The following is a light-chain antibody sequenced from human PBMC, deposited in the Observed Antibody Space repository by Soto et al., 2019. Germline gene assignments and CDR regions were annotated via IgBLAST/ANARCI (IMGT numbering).Light chain of an antibody. CDR2: GAS. Sequence: EIVMTQSPATLSVSPGERATLSCRASHSVSSNLAWYQQTPGQAPRLLIYGASTRATGIPARFSGSGSGTEFTLTISSLQSEDFAVYYGQQYNNWPRALTFGGGTNVEIK. V-gene: IGKV3-15*01. J-gene: IGKJ4*01. CDR3: QQYNNWPRALT. CDR1: HSVSSN.